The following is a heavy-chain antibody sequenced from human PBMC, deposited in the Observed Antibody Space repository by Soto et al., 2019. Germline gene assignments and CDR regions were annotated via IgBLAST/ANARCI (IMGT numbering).Heavy chain of an antibody. Sequence: QDHLVQSGAEVKKPGASVKVSCKGSGYAFTTYGITWVRQAPGQGLEWMGWISAHNGNTNYAQKLQGRVTVTRVTSASTAYMELRSLRSADTAVDYCARGRYGDYWGQGALVTVSS. CDR3: ARGRYGDY. D-gene: IGHD1-1*01. CDR2: ISAHNGNT. CDR1: GYAFTTYG. V-gene: IGHV1-18*01. J-gene: IGHJ4*02.